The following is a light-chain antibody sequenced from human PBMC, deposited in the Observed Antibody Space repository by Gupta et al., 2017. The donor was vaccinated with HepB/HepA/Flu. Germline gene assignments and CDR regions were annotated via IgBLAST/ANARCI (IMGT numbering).Light chain of an antibody. CDR1: RSDIGAYNS. V-gene: IGLV2-14*03. J-gene: IGLJ2*01. CDR2: DVS. CDR3: SLYTTTISLL. Sequence: QSALTQPASVSGSPGQSITISCTGTRSDIGAYNSVSWYQQPPGKAPKLLIFDVSSRPAGVSNRFSGSKSGNTASLTISGLQTEDEAHYYCSLYTTTISLLFGGGTKLTVL.